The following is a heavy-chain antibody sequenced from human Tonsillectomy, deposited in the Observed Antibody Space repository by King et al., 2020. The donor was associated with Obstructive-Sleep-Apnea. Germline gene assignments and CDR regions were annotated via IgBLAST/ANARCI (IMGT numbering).Heavy chain of an antibody. CDR1: GGSISSSRW. CDR3: ARTTYGDYALDS. J-gene: IGHJ4*02. D-gene: IGHD4-17*01. CDR2: IYRSGTT. Sequence: QLQESGPGLVKPSGTLSLTCAVSGGSISSSRWWSWVRQPPGKGLEWIGDIYRSGTTNYNPSLKTRVTMSVDRSKSHFSLKLSSVTAADTAVYYCARTTYGDYALDSWGQGTLVTVSS. V-gene: IGHV4-4*02.